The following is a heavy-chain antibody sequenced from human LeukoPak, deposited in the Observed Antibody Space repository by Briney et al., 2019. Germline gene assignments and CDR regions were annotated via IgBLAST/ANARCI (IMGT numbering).Heavy chain of an antibody. CDR2: LTDSGDAT. CDR3: ARGYSHNSGGWLDP. Sequence: PGGSLRLSCAASGFTFDDYVMHWVRHAPGTGLEWVGSLTDSGDATYYADSVKGRLTISRDNSNSTLYLHISGLRDEDTAVYYCARGYSHNSGGWLDPWGQGTLVTVSS. D-gene: IGHD5-12*01. V-gene: IGHV3-23*01. CDR1: GFTFDDYV. J-gene: IGHJ5*02.